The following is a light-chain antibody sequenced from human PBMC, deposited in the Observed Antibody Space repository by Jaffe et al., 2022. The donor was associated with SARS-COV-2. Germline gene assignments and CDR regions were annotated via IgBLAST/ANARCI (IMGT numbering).Light chain of an antibody. Sequence: DIQMTQSPSSVSASVGDRVTITCRASQDIYSWLAWYQQKPGEAPKLLIYAASTLHTGVPSRFSGSGSGTYFTLTISSLQPEDFATYFCQQANRFPHTFGQGTKLEIK. V-gene: IGKV1-12*01. CDR2: AAS. CDR1: QDIYSW. J-gene: IGKJ2*01. CDR3: QQANRFPHT.